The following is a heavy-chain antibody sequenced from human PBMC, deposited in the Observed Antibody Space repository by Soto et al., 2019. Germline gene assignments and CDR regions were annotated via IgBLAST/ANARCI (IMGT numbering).Heavy chain of an antibody. CDR1: GGSISSYY. D-gene: IGHD6-19*01. J-gene: IGHJ4*02. Sequence: SETLSLTCTVSGGSISSYYWSWIRQPPGKGLEWIGYIYYSGSTNYNPSLKSRVTISVDTSKNQFSLKLSSVTAADTAVYYCARRGYSSGWYFEYWGQGTLVTVSS. CDR3: ARRGYSSGWYFEY. V-gene: IGHV4-59*08. CDR2: IYYSGST.